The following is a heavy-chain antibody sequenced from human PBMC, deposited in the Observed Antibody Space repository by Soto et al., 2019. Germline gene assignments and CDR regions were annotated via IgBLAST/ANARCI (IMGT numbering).Heavy chain of an antibody. CDR1: GFTFSSYG. V-gene: IGHV3-33*01. Sequence: GGSLRLSCAASGFTFSSYGMHWVRQAPGKXLEWVAVIWYDGSNKYYADSVKGRFTISRDNSKNTLYLQMNSLRAEDTAVYYCARDPYSSSWYPLYYYGMDVWGQGTTVTVSS. CDR2: IWYDGSNK. J-gene: IGHJ6*02. D-gene: IGHD6-13*01. CDR3: ARDPYSSSWYPLYYYGMDV.